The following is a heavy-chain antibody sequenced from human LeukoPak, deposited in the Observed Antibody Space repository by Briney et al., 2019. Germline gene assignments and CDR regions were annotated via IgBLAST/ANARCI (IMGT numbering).Heavy chain of an antibody. CDR3: AKDGWEFLVMAEYLQH. Sequence: PGTSLRLSCAASGFSFSNYGMQWVRQAPAKGLEWVAVISYDGNDKHYAVSVKGSFTVSRDNSKNTLYLHLNSLSTEDTAVYYCAKDGWEFLVMAEYLQHWGQGTLVTVSS. V-gene: IGHV3-30*18. CDR2: ISYDGNDK. D-gene: IGHD1-26*01. CDR1: GFSFSNYG. J-gene: IGHJ1*01.